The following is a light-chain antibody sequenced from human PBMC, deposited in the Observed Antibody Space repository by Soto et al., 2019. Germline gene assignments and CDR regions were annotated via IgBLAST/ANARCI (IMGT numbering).Light chain of an antibody. CDR2: DAS. J-gene: IGKJ2*01. V-gene: IGKV3-20*01. Sequence: ESLLTQSPGTLSLSPGDSATLSCRASRRIRGTYLAWYQQKPGQAPRLLIYDASSRATGIPDRFSGSGSGTDFYLTISRLEPEDFAVYYCQQYDGSPLYTFGQGTKVDIK. CDR1: RRIRGTY. CDR3: QQYDGSPLYT.